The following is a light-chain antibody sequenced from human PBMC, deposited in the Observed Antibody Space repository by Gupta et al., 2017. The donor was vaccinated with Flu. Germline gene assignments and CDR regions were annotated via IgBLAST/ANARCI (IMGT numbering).Light chain of an antibody. J-gene: IGKJ1*01. V-gene: IGKV1-6*01. CDR2: AAS. CDR1: KGIRSD. Sequence: VGDRVTITCRASKGIRSDLSWYQQKPGKAPKLLIYAASSLQSGVPSRFSGSESGTDFTLTISSLQTEDFATYYCLQDNLYPWTFGQGTKVEVK. CDR3: LQDNLYPWT.